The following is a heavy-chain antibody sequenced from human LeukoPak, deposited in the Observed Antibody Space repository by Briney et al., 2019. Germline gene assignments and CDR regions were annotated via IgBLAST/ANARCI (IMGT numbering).Heavy chain of an antibody. CDR1: GGSISSGGYS. CDR2: IYHSGST. V-gene: IGHV4-30-2*01. Sequence: PSGTLSLTCAVSGGSISSGGYSWSWIRQPPGKGLEWIGYIYHSGSTYYNPSLKSRVTISVDRSKNQFSLKLSSVTAADTAVYYCARGYSYFDYWGQGTLVTVSS. J-gene: IGHJ4*02. CDR3: ARGYSYFDY. D-gene: IGHD5-18*01.